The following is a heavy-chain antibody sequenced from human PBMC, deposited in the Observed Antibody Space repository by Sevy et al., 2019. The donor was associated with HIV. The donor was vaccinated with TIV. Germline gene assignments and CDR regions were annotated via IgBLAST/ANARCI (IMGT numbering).Heavy chain of an antibody. Sequence: GGSLRLSCAASGFTFSSYWMSWVRQAPGKGLEWLSYISGSDNTIYYADSVKGRFTISRDNAKNSLYLQMNSLRAEDTAVYYCARDHVKDGDLGDYYYYAMDVWGQGTTVTVSS. CDR3: ARDHVKDGDLGDYYYYAMDV. CDR1: GFTFSSYW. V-gene: IGHV3-48*04. CDR2: ISGSDNTI. D-gene: IGHD4-17*01. J-gene: IGHJ6*02.